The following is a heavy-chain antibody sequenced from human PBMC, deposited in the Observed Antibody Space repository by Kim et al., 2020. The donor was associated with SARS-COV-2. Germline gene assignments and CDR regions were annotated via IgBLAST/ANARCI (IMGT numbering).Heavy chain of an antibody. CDR3: ASIGPTLGHYFDY. CDR2: IYYSGST. J-gene: IGHJ4*02. D-gene: IGHD1-26*01. CDR1: RGSISSYY. V-gene: IGHV4-59*13. Sequence: SETLSLTCTVSRGSISSYYWSWIRQPPGKGLEWIGYIYYSGSTNYNPSLKSRVTISVDTSKNQFSLKLSSVTAADTAVYYCASIGPTLGHYFDYWGQGTLVTVSS.